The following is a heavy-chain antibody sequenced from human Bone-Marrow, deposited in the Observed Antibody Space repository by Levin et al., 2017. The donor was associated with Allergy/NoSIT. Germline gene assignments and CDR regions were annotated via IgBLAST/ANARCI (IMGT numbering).Heavy chain of an antibody. V-gene: IGHV4-34*01. J-gene: IGHJ4*02. CDR3: ARGGGSGGGFDY. D-gene: IGHD6-19*01. CDR1: GGSFSGYY. CDR2: INHSGST. Sequence: SETLSLTCAVYGGSFSGYYWSWIRQPPGKGLEWIGEINHSGSTNYNPSLKSRVTISVDTSKNQFSLKLSSVTAADTAVYYCARGGGSGGGFDYWGQGTLVTVSS.